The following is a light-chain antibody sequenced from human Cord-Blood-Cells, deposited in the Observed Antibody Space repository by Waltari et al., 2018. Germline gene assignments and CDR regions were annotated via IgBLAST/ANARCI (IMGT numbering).Light chain of an antibody. V-gene: IGLV2-14*01. Sequence: QSAIPQPASVSGSPGPSTAISCTGTSCTVAPYNYVSWYQQHPGKAPKLMIYDVSNRPSGVSNRFSGSKAGNTASLTISGLQAEDEADYYCSSYTSSSTLVFGGGTKLTVL. J-gene: IGLJ2*01. CDR2: DVS. CDR3: SSYTSSSTLV. CDR1: SCTVAPYNY.